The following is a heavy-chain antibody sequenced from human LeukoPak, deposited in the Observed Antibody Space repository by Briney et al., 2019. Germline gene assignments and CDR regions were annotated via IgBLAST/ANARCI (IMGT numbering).Heavy chain of an antibody. J-gene: IGHJ5*02. CDR1: GGSISSGGYS. D-gene: IGHD3-9*01. V-gene: IGHV4-30-2*01. CDR3: ARDSIHYDILTGYYSSNWFDP. CDR2: IYHSGST. Sequence: SQTLSLTCAVSGGSISSGGYSWGWIRQPPGTGLEWIGYIYHSGSTYYNPSLKSRVTISVDRSKNQFSLKLSSVTAADTAVYYCARDSIHYDILTGYYSSNWFDPWGQGTLVTVSS.